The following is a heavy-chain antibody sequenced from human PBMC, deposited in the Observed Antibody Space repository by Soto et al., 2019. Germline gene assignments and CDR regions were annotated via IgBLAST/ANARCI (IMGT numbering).Heavy chain of an antibody. CDR1: GSSFCDYF. Sequence: APVKASCRASGSSFCDYFMHWVRPAPGQGLEWMGLLNPSGDSRNYAQKFQGRVTITRDTSTSTVYMDLSSTRYEDTAVSYCASDNRQYYGTPATISWFHPWGQGTPVTVSS. CDR2: LNPSGDSR. D-gene: IGHD5-12*01. J-gene: IGHJ5*02. CDR3: ASDNRQYYGTPATISWFHP. V-gene: IGHV1-46*01.